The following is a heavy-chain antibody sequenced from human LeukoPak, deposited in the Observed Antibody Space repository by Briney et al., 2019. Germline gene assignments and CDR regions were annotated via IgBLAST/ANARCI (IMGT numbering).Heavy chain of an antibody. V-gene: IGHV3-23*01. CDR1: GFTFSSYA. CDR3: ASSRRFGELSSPYDY. CDR2: ISGSGGST. D-gene: IGHD3-10*01. Sequence: GGSLRLSCAASGFTFSSYAMSWVRQAPGKGLEWVSAISGSGGSTYYADSVKGRFTISRDNSKNTLYLQMNSLRAEDTAVYYCASSRRFGELSSPYDYWGQGTLVTVSS. J-gene: IGHJ4*02.